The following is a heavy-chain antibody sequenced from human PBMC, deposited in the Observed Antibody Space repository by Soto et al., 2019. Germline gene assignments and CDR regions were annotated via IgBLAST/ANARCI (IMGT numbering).Heavy chain of an antibody. CDR2: ISSGDNTK. J-gene: IGHJ6*02. D-gene: IGHD5-18*01. V-gene: IGHV3-11*01. CDR1: GFTFSDYY. Sequence: SGGSLRLSCAASGFTFSDYYMNWIRQAPGKGLEWVSYISSGDNTKYYADSVKGRFTISRDDAKNSLYLQMNNLRAEDTAVYYCAREADPTASYYYYGLDVWGQGTTVTVSS. CDR3: AREADPTASYYYYGLDV.